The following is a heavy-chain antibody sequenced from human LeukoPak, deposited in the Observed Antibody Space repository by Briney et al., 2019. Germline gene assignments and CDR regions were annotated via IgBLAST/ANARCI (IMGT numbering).Heavy chain of an antibody. D-gene: IGHD4-17*01. CDR2: ITSSSTST. V-gene: IGHV3-48*01. CDR3: ARIMTTVTTVEY. CDR1: GFTFSSYG. J-gene: IGHJ4*02. Sequence: GGSLRLSCAASGFTFSSYGMHWVRQAPGKGLEWISYITSSSTSTHYADSVKGRFTISRDNAKNSLYLQMNSLRAEDTAVYYCARIMTTVTTVEYWGQGTLVTVSS.